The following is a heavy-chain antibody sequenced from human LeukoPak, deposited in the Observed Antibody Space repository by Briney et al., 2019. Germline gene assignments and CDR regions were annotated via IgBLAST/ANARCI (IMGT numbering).Heavy chain of an antibody. V-gene: IGHV1-2*02. D-gene: IGHD5-18*01. CDR1: GYTFTGYY. J-gene: IGHJ5*02. CDR2: INPNSGGT. CDR3: ARDTTMITYWFDP. Sequence: ASVKVSCKSSGYTFTGYYMHWVRQAPGQGLEWMGWINPNSGGTNYAQKFQGRVTMTRDTSVSTAYMELNRLRSDDTGVYYCARDTTMITYWFDPWGQGTLVTVSS.